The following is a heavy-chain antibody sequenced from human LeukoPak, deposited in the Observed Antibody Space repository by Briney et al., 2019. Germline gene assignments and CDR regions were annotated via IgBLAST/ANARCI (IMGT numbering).Heavy chain of an antibody. CDR3: ARDRSGPRGAEYAFDV. D-gene: IGHD1-14*01. CDR2: ISSSSSSYI. CDR1: GFTFSSYS. Sequence: GGSLRLSCAASGFTFSSYSMNWVRQAPGKGLEWVSSISSSSSSYIYYADSVKGRFTISRDNAKNSMYLQMNSLRAEDTAVYYCARDRSGPRGAEYAFDVWGQGTMVTVSS. V-gene: IGHV3-21*01. J-gene: IGHJ3*01.